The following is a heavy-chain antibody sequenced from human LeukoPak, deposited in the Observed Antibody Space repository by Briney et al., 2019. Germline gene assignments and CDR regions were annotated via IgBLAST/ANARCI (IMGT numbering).Heavy chain of an antibody. CDR1: GFTFDDYA. CDR3: AKDSGYSYGNHIDY. D-gene: IGHD5-18*01. J-gene: IGHJ4*02. Sequence: PGGSLRLSCAASGFTFDDYAMHWVRQAPGKGLEWVSGISWNSGSIGYADSVKGRFTISRDNAKNSLYLQMNSLRAEDTALYYCAKDSGYSYGNHIDYWGQGTLVTVSS. V-gene: IGHV3-9*01. CDR2: ISWNSGSI.